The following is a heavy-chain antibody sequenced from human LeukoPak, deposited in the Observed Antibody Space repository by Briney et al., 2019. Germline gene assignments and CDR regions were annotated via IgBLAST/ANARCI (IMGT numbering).Heavy chain of an antibody. CDR2: INPNSGGT. CDR1: GYIFTGYY. V-gene: IGHV1-2*02. J-gene: IGHJ4*02. CDR3: ARSLRTFVTVTTVLDY. D-gene: IGHD4-17*01. Sequence: ASVKVSCKASGYIFTGYYMHWVRQAPGQGLEWMGWINPNSGGTNYAQKFQGRVTMTRDTSISTAYMELSRLRSDDTAVYYCARSLRTFVTVTTVLDYWGQGTLVTVSS.